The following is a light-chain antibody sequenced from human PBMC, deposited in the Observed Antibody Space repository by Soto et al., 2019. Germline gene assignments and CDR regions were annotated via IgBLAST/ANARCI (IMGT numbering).Light chain of an antibody. J-gene: IGLJ2*01. CDR1: SSDIGSKT. Sequence: QPVLTQPPSASGTPGQRVTISCSGGSSDIGSKTVNWYQQLPGTAPKLLIYINSQRPSGVPDRFSGSKSGTSASLAISGLQSEDEADYYCALWDDSLNGPVFGGGTKLTVL. CDR2: INS. V-gene: IGLV1-44*01. CDR3: ALWDDSLNGPV.